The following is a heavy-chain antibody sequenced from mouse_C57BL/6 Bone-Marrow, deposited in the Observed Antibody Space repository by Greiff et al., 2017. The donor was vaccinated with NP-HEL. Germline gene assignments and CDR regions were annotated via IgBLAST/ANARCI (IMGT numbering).Heavy chain of an antibody. D-gene: IGHD1-1*01. Sequence: ESGAELVRPGASVTLSCKASGYTFTDYEMHWVKQTPVHGLEWIGAIDPETGGTAYNQKFKGKAILTADKSSSTAYMELRSLTSEDSAVYYCTRWGTTVSYYAMDYWGQGTSVTVSS. CDR3: TRWGTTVSYYAMDY. CDR2: IDPETGGT. V-gene: IGHV1-15*01. J-gene: IGHJ4*01. CDR1: GYTFTDYE.